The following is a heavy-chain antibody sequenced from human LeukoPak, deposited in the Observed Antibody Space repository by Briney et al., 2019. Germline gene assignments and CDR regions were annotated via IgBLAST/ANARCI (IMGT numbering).Heavy chain of an antibody. V-gene: IGHV4-39*02. D-gene: IGHD2/OR15-2a*01. J-gene: IGHJ3*02. Sequence: SETLSLTCSVSGGSITTSSYFWGWVRQPPEKGLEWIGSFYYTGGTYYSPSLKSRVTISVDTSKNQFSLKLSSVTAADTAVYYCARDFSAAFDIWGQGTMVTVSS. CDR2: FYYTGGT. CDR1: GGSITTSSYF. CDR3: ARDFSAAFDI.